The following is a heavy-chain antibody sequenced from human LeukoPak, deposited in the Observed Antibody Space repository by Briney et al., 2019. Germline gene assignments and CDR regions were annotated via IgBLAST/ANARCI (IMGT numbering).Heavy chain of an antibody. CDR1: GFMFSSYA. CDR2: ISRDESRA. J-gene: IGHJ5*02. CDR3: ARDHGFWFDP. V-gene: IGHV3-30*04. Sequence: PGRSLRLSCAASGFMFSSYAMHWARQAPGKGLEWVAVISRDESRAYYADSVKGRFIISRENSKNTMYLQMNSLRPVDTAVYYCARDHGFWFDPWGQGTLVTVSS.